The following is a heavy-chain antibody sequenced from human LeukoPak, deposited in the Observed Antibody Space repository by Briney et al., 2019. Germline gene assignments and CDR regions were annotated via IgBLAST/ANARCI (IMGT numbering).Heavy chain of an antibody. V-gene: IGHV4-61*01. J-gene: IGHJ4*02. CDR2: IYDSGST. D-gene: IGHD3-22*01. CDR3: ARDPSGYFNY. CDR1: GGSVRRGSYY. Sequence: SETPSLTCTVSGGSVRRGSYYWSWIRQPPGKGLEWIRYIYDSGSTNYNPSLKSRVTISVDTSKNQFSLKLSSVTAADTAVYYCARDPSGYFNYWGQGTLVTVSS.